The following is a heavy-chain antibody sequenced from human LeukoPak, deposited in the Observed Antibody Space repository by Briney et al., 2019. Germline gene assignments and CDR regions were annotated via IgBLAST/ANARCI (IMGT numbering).Heavy chain of an antibody. D-gene: IGHD1-1*01. CDR3: AKGNWKRGYYFDY. CDR1: GFTFSSYG. V-gene: IGHV3-30*02. Sequence: PGGSLRLSCAASGFTFSSYGMHWVRQAPGKGLEWVAFIRYDGSNKYYADSVKGRFTISRDNSKNTLYLQMNSLRAEDTAVYYCAKGNWKRGYYFDYWGQGTLVTVSS. CDR2: IRYDGSNK. J-gene: IGHJ4*02.